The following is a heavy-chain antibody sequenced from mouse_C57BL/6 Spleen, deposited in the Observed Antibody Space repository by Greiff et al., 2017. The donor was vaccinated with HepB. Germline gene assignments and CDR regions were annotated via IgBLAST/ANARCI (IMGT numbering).Heavy chain of an antibody. Sequence: EVKLVESGGGLVKPGGSLKLSCAASGFTFSSYAMSWVRQTPEKRLEWVATISDGGSYTYYPDNVKGRFTISRDNAKNNLYLQMSHLKSEDTAMYYCAILYYYGSSPLDYWGQGTTLTVSS. CDR3: AILYYYGSSPLDY. J-gene: IGHJ2*01. V-gene: IGHV5-4*03. D-gene: IGHD1-1*01. CDR2: ISDGGSYT. CDR1: GFTFSSYA.